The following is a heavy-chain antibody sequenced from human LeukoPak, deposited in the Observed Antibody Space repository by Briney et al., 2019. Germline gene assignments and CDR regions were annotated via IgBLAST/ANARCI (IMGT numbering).Heavy chain of an antibody. Sequence: ASVKVSCKASGYIFIAYYMHWVRQAPGQGLEWMGWINPNSGGTKYAQKFQGRVTMTRDKSISTAYMGLSRLRSDDTAVYYCARGAIVANDWGQGTLVTVSS. J-gene: IGHJ4*02. CDR1: GYIFIAYY. CDR2: INPNSGGT. V-gene: IGHV1-2*02. D-gene: IGHD5-12*01. CDR3: ARGAIVAND.